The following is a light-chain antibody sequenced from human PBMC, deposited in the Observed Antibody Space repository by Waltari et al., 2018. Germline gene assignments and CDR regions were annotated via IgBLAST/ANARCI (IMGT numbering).Light chain of an antibody. J-gene: IGLJ2*01. CDR2: EDT. Sequence: SYELTQPPSVSVSPGQTASITRSGDNLGEKNACWYQQRPGQSPVLVIYEDTKRPSGIPERFSGSNSGNTATLTISGTQAIDEADYYCQAWDSRTEVFGGGTKLTVL. V-gene: IGLV3-1*01. CDR3: QAWDSRTEV. CDR1: NLGEKN.